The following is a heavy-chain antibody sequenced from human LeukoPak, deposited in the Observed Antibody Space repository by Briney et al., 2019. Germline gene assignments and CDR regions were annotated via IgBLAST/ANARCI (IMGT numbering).Heavy chain of an antibody. Sequence: AGRSLRLSCAASGFTFSSYDMHWVRQATGKGLEWVSAIGTAGDTYYPGSVKGRFTISRENAKNSLYLQMNSLRAGDTAVYYCARETEKGMDVWGQGTTVTVSS. CDR2: IGTAGDT. V-gene: IGHV3-13*01. J-gene: IGHJ6*02. CDR3: ARETEKGMDV. CDR1: GFTFSSYD.